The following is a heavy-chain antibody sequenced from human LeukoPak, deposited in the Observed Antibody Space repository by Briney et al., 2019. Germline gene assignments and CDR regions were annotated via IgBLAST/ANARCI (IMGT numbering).Heavy chain of an antibody. D-gene: IGHD2-15*01. Sequence: ASVKVSCKASGYTFTGYYMHWVRQAPGQGLEWMGRINPNSGGTNYAQKFQGRVTMTRDTSISTAYMELSRLRSDDTAVYYCAKVSTYCSGGSCYSVLYYFDYWGQGTLVTVSS. CDR2: INPNSGGT. CDR3: AKVSTYCSGGSCYSVLYYFDY. CDR1: GYTFTGYY. V-gene: IGHV1-2*06. J-gene: IGHJ4*02.